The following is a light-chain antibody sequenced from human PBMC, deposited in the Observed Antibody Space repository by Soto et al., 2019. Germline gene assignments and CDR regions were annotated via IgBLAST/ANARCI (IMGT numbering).Light chain of an antibody. CDR2: GAS. V-gene: IGKV3-20*01. CDR3: QQYGSQPSYT. J-gene: IGKJ2*01. Sequence: EIVLTQSPGTLSLSPGERATLSCKASQSVSSSNLAWYQQKPAQAPRLLIYGASSRATGIQDRFSCRGSGEDFTLTISRLDPEDYAVYYCQQYGSQPSYTFGQGTKLEIK. CDR1: QSVSSSN.